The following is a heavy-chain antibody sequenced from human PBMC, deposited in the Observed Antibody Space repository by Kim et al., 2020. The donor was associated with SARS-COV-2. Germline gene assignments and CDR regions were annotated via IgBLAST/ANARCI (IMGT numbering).Heavy chain of an antibody. CDR3: ARDASVGAFDY. J-gene: IGHJ4*02. V-gene: IGHV3-30-3*01. CDR1: GFTFSSYA. CDR2: ISYDGSNK. D-gene: IGHD1-26*01. Sequence: GGSLRLSCAASGFTFSSYAMHWVRQAPGKGLEWVAVISYDGSNKYYADSVKGRFTISRDNSKNTLYLQMNSLRAEDTAVYYCARDASVGAFDYWGKGTLVTVSS.